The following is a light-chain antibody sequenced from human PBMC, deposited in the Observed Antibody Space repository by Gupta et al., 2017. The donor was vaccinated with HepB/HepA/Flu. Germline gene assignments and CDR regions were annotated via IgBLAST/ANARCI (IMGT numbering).Light chain of an antibody. V-gene: IGLV2-23*02. CDR2: EVS. CDR1: SSDVGSYNL. Sequence: QSALTQPASVSVSPGQSITISCTGTSSDVGSYNLASWYQQHPGKAPKIMIYEVSKRPSGVSNRFSGSKSGNTASLTISGLQAEDEADYYCCSYAGSSIVVFGGGTKLTVL. CDR3: CSYAGSSIVV. J-gene: IGLJ2*01.